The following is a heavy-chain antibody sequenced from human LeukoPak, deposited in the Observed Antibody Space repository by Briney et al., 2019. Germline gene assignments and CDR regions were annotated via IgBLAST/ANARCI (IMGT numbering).Heavy chain of an antibody. D-gene: IGHD6-19*01. CDR1: GCTFGNYG. CDR3: AKTHLPGIAVAGPDY. Sequence: GGSLTLSCAASGCTFGNYGMSWVRQPPGKGLEWVSAISASDRRTSYADSVKGRFTISRDNSKNTLYLQMTSLRAEDTAIYYCAKTHLPGIAVAGPDYWGQGTLVTVSS. CDR2: ISASDRRT. V-gene: IGHV3-23*01. J-gene: IGHJ4*02.